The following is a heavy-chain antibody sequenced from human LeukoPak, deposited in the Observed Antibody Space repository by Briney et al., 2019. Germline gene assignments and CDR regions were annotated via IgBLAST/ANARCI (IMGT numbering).Heavy chain of an antibody. CDR3: ARHVPSALRLVVVTPDWYFDL. CDR1: GGSISSSRYF. CDR2: TFYRGDT. Sequence: SETLSLTCSVSGGSISSSRYFWGWIRQPPGKGLEWIGSTFYRGDTSYNSSLESRATIVVDTSKNQFSLKLSSVTAADTAVYYCARHVPSALRLVVVTPDWYFDLWGRGTMVTVSS. J-gene: IGHJ2*01. V-gene: IGHV4-39*01. D-gene: IGHD2-21*02.